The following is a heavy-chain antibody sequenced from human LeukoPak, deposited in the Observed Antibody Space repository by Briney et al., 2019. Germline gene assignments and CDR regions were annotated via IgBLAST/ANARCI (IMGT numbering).Heavy chain of an antibody. D-gene: IGHD3-16*01. CDR2: MSAGGTST. CDR3: AKMRGIVITFGGVIFDS. CDR1: GFTFSIYA. Sequence: PGGSLRLSCVASGFTFSIYAMSWVRQAPGKGLEWVSAMSAGGTSTYYAGSVKGRFTISRDNSKNTLYLHMNSLRAEDTAVYYCAKMRGIVITFGGVIFDSWGQGTLATVTS. V-gene: IGHV3-23*01. J-gene: IGHJ4*02.